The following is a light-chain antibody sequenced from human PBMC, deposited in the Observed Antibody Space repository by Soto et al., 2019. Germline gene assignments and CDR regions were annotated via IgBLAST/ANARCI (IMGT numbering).Light chain of an antibody. Sequence: IQMTQSPSTLSASVGDRVTITFRASQSISSWLAWYQQKPGKAPKLLIYKASSLESGVPSRFSGSASGTEFTLTISSLQPDDFATYYCQQYKSYWTFGQGTKVDIK. CDR3: QQYKSYWT. J-gene: IGKJ1*01. CDR1: QSISSW. CDR2: KAS. V-gene: IGKV1-5*03.